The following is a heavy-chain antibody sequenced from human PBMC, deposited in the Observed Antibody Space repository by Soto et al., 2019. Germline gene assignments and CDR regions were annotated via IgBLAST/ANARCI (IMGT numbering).Heavy chain of an antibody. Sequence: ASVKVSCKVSGYSLTELSIHWVRQAPGEGLEWMGGYDLEKGETIYAQKFQGRVTMTEDSPADTPYMQLRSLRSEDTAVYYCARERGAQHLEPTFDPWGQGTLVTVSS. J-gene: IGHJ5*02. CDR1: GYSLTELS. CDR3: ARERGAQHLEPTFDP. V-gene: IGHV1-24*01. D-gene: IGHD2-21*01. CDR2: YDLEKGET.